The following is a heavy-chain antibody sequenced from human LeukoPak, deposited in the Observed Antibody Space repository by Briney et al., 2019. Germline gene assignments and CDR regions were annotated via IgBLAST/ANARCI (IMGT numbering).Heavy chain of an antibody. V-gene: IGHV3-21*01. D-gene: IGHD1-26*01. CDR3: ARLPWGSGSFFYYYYMDV. J-gene: IGHJ6*03. CDR2: ISSSSSYI. CDR1: GFTFSSYS. Sequence: GGSLRLSCAASGFTFSSYSMIWVRQAPGKGLEWVSSISSSSSYIYYADSVKGRFTISRDNAKNSLYLQMNSLRAEDTAVYYCARLPWGSGSFFYYYYMDVWGKGTTVTVSS.